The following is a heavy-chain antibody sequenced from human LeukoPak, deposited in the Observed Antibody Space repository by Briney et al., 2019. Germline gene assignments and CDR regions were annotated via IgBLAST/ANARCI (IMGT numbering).Heavy chain of an antibody. CDR1: GFTFNNYA. J-gene: IGHJ4*02. CDR3: AKIRLEESATGY. V-gene: IGHV3-23*01. D-gene: IGHD2-15*01. CDR2: IGGSGATT. Sequence: GGSLRLSCAASGFTFNNYAINWVRQAPGKGLEWVSAIGGSGATTYYADSVRGRFTISRDNSKNTMYLQMSSLRAEDTAVYYCAKIRLEESATGYWGQGTLVTVSS.